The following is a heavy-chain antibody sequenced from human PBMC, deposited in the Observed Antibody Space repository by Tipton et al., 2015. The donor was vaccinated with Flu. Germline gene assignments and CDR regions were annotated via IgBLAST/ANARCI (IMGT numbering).Heavy chain of an antibody. J-gene: IGHJ4*02. CDR1: GFIVSSDY. D-gene: IGHD3-10*02. CDR3: ARLSYYDVDLKNFYFDY. V-gene: IGHV4-38-2*01. Sequence: LRLSCAASGFIVSSDYMSWVRQPPGKRLELIGSIYPSGTTYYNPSLKSRVTISVDTSKSQFSLMLRSVTAADTAVYYCARLSYYDVDLKNFYFDYWGQGALVTVSS. CDR2: IYPSGTT.